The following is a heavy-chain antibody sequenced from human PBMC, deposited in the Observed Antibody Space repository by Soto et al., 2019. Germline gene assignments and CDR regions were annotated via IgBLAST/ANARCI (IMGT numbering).Heavy chain of an antibody. V-gene: IGHV3-30-3*01. CDR1: GFTFSSYA. CDR2: ISYDGSNE. D-gene: IGHD1-26*01. Sequence: LRLSCAASGFTFSSYAMHWVRQAPGKGLEWVAVISYDGSNEYYADSVKGRFTISRDNSKNTLYLQMNSLRAEDTAVYYCARGAGSYYFDYWGQGTLVTVSS. J-gene: IGHJ4*02. CDR3: ARGAGSYYFDY.